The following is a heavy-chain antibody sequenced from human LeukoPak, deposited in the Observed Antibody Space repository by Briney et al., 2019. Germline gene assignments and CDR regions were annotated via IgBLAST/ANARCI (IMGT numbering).Heavy chain of an antibody. J-gene: IGHJ4*02. D-gene: IGHD2-2*01. V-gene: IGHV7-4-1*02. CDR2: INTNTENP. CDR1: GYTFTSHS. CDR3: ARHRAYCSSTSCFYFDY. Sequence: ASVKVSCKTSGYTFTSHSINWVRQAPGQGLEWMGWINTNTENPTYAQGFRGRFDFSFDTSVSTAYLHINSLRAEDTAVYYCARHRAYCSSTSCFYFDYWGQGTLVTVSS.